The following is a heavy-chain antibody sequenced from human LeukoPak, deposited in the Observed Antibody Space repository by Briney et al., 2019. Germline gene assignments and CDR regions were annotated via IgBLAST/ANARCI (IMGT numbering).Heavy chain of an antibody. J-gene: IGHJ4*02. D-gene: IGHD6-13*01. V-gene: IGHV1-69*05. Sequence: SVKVSCKASGGTFSSYAISWVRQAPGQGLEWMGRIIPIFGTANFAQKFQGRVTITTDESTSTAYMELSSLRSEDTAVYYCARAYSSCWYYFDYWGQGTLVTVSS. CDR1: GGTFSSYA. CDR3: ARAYSSCWYYFDY. CDR2: IIPIFGTA.